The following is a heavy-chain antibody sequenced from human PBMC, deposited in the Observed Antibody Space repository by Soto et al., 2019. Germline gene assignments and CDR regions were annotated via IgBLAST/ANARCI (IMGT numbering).Heavy chain of an antibody. CDR3: ARVTDY. J-gene: IGHJ4*02. CDR1: GGSPSRGGYL. V-gene: IGHV4-30-2*01. CDR2: IYHSGSM. Sequence: SEKLSLTCGVSGGSPSRGGYLLSWLRQPPGKGLEWIGYIYHSGSMYYNPSLKSRVTISVDRSKNQFSLKLSSVTAADTAVYYCARVTDYWGQGTLVTVSS.